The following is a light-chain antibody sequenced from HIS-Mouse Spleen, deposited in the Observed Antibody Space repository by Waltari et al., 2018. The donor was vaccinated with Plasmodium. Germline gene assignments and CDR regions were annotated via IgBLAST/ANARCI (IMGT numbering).Light chain of an antibody. J-gene: IGLJ3*02. CDR2: EDS. CDR1: QLPKKY. Sequence: SYELTQPPSVSVSPGQTARITCTGDQLPKKYAYWYQQKSGQAPVLVIDEDSKRPSGIPERFSGSSSGTMATLTISGAQVEDEADYYCYSTDSSGNHRVFGGGTKLTVL. V-gene: IGLV3-10*01. CDR3: YSTDSSGNHRV.